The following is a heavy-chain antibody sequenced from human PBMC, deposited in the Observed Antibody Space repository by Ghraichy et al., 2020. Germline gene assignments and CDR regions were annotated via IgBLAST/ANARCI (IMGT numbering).Heavy chain of an antibody. D-gene: IGHD3-22*01. CDR3: ARDCYYDSSGNAFDI. V-gene: IGHV4-30-2*01. J-gene: IGHJ3*02. Sequence: SETLSLTCAVSGGSISSGGYSLSWIRQPPGKGLQWIGYIYHSVSTYDNPSLKSRVTISVDRSKNQFSLKLSSVTAAATAVYYCARDCYYDSSGNAFDIWGQGTMVTVSS. CDR1: GGSISSGGYS. CDR2: IYHSVST.